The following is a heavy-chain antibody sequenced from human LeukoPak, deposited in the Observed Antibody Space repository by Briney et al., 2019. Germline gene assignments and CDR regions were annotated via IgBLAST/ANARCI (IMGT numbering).Heavy chain of an antibody. V-gene: IGHV1-18*01. Sequence: GASVKVSCKASGYTFTSYGISWVRQAPGQGLEWMGWISAYNGNTNYAQKLQGRVTMTTDTSTSTAYMELSRLRSDDTAVYYCARSLNKYSSSWYTPGGDAFNIWGQGTMVTVSS. CDR3: ARSLNKYSSSWYTPGGDAFNI. CDR1: GYTFTSYG. J-gene: IGHJ3*02. CDR2: ISAYNGNT. D-gene: IGHD6-13*01.